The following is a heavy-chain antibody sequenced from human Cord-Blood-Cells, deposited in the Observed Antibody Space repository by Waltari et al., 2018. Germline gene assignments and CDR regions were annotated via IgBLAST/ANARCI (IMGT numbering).Heavy chain of an antibody. Sequence: QVQLQQWGAGLLKPSETLSLTCAVYGGSFSGYYWSWIRQPPGKGLEWIGEINHRGRTNYNPSLKSRVTISVDTSKNQFSLKLSSVTAADTAVYYCARGPTWGSHFDYWGQGTLVTVSS. J-gene: IGHJ4*02. CDR1: GGSFSGYY. CDR2: INHRGRT. V-gene: IGHV4-34*01. D-gene: IGHD7-27*01. CDR3: ARGPTWGSHFDY.